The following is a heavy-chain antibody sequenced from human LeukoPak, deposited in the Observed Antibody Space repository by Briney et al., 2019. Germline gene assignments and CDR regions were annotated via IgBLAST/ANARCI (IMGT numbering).Heavy chain of an antibody. Sequence: ASVKVSCKASGYTFTSYDINWVRQATGQGLEWMGWMNPNSGNTKYSQKFQGRVTITRDTSASTAYMELSSLRSEDTAVYYCARRGDSSSYYYYYGMDVWGQGTTVTVSS. CDR3: ARRGDSSSYYYYYGMDV. V-gene: IGHV1-8*01. CDR2: MNPNSGNT. J-gene: IGHJ6*02. CDR1: GYTFTSYD. D-gene: IGHD6-13*01.